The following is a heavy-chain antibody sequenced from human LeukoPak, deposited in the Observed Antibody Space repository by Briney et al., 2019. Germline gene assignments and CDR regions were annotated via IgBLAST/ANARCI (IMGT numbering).Heavy chain of an antibody. CDR1: GGPFSGYY. D-gene: IGHD3-3*01. CDR3: ARSVGEYYDFWSGYYTRKGNWFDP. J-gene: IGHJ5*02. Sequence: SETLSLTCAVYGGPFSGYYWSWIRQPPGKGLEWIGEINHSGSTNYNPSLKSRVTISVDTSKNQFSLKLSSVTAADTAVYYCARSVGEYYDFWSGYYTRKGNWFDPWGQGTLVTVSS. CDR2: INHSGST. V-gene: IGHV4-34*01.